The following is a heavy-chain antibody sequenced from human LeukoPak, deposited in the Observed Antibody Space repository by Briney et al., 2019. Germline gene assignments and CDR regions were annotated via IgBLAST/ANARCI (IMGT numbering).Heavy chain of an antibody. CDR3: AKGGSGSYYNIPTSYGMDV. D-gene: IGHD3-10*01. CDR1: GFTFSSYS. Sequence: GGSLRLSCAASGFTFSSYSMNWVRQAPGKGLEWVSYISSSSSTIYYADSVKGRFTISRDNAKNSLYLQMNSLRAEDAAVYYCAKGGSGSYYNIPTSYGMDVWGQGTTVTVSS. J-gene: IGHJ6*02. V-gene: IGHV3-48*01. CDR2: ISSSSSTI.